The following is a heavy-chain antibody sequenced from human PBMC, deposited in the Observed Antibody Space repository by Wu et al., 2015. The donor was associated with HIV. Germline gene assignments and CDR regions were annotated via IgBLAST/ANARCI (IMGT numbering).Heavy chain of an antibody. CDR3: ARVLNPGYSYGLDAFDI. Sequence: QVQLVQSGAEVKKPGSSVKVSCKASGGTFSSYAISWVRQAPGQGLEWMGRIIPIFGTANYAQKFQGRVTITADESTSTAYMELSSLRSEDTAVYYCARVLNPGYSYGLDAFDIWGQGTMVTVSS. CDR1: GGTFSSYA. D-gene: IGHD5-18*01. CDR2: IIPIFGTA. V-gene: IGHV1-69*13. J-gene: IGHJ3*02.